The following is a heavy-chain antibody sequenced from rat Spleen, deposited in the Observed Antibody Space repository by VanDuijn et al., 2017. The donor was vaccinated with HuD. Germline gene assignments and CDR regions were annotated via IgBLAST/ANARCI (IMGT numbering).Heavy chain of an antibody. V-gene: IGHV5-19*01. Sequence: EVQLVESGGGSVEPGRSMKLSCAASGFTFSNYGMHWIRQAPTKGLEWVASISPSGGSTYYRDSGKGRFTISRDNAKSTLYLQMDSLRSEDTATYYCATDIGGYWGQGVMVTVSS. CDR3: ATDIGGY. CDR2: ISPSGGST. J-gene: IGHJ2*01. CDR1: GFTFSNYG. D-gene: IGHD4-3*01.